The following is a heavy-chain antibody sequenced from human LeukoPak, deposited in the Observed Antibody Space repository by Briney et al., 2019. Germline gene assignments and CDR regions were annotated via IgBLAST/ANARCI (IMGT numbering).Heavy chain of an antibody. CDR3: ARAGLYYYDSSGYWDDY. CDR2: ISSSSSYI. CDR1: GFTFSNYA. D-gene: IGHD3-22*01. V-gene: IGHV3-21*01. Sequence: GGSLRLSCAASGFTFSNYAMSWVRRAPGKGLEWVSSISSSSSYIYYADSVKGRFTISRDNAKNSLYLQMNSLRAEDTAVYYCARAGLYYYDSSGYWDDYWGQGTLVTVSS. J-gene: IGHJ4*02.